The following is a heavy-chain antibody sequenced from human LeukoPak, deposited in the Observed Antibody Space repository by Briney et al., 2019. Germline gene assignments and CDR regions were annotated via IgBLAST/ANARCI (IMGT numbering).Heavy chain of an antibody. J-gene: IGHJ6*02. CDR3: ARQYSSGRLYYYGMDV. CDR1: GGSISSYY. V-gene: IGHV4-59*08. D-gene: IGHD6-19*01. CDR2: IYYSGST. Sequence: PSETLSLTCTVSGGSISSYYWSWIRQPPGKGLEWIGYIYYSGSTNYNPSLKSRVTISVDTSKNQFSLKLCSVTAADTAVYYCARQYSSGRLYYYGMDVWGQGTTVTVSS.